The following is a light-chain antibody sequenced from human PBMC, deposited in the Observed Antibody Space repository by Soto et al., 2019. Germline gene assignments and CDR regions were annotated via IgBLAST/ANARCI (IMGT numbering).Light chain of an antibody. CDR3: TSYTTSGAWV. V-gene: IGLV2-14*01. CDR1: SSDIGAYNY. J-gene: IGLJ3*02. CDR2: EVS. Sequence: QSALTQPASVSGSPGQSITISCTGTSSDIGAYNYASWYQQHPGKAPTLMIYEVSNRPTGVSNRFSGSKSANTASLTISGLQAEDEADYYCTSYTTSGAWVFGGGTKLTVL.